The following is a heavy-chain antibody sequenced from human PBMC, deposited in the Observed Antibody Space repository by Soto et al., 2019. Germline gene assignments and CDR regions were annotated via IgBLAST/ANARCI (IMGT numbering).Heavy chain of an antibody. CDR3: TTVEPARSYYYDSSGYFYFDY. D-gene: IGHD3-22*01. Sequence: GGSLRLSCAASGFTFSNAWMNWVRQAPGKGLEWVGRIKSKTDGGTTDYAAPVKGRFTISRDDSKNPLYLQMNSLKTEDTAVYYCTTVEPARSYYYDSSGYFYFDYWGQGTLVTVSS. V-gene: IGHV3-15*07. J-gene: IGHJ4*02. CDR1: GFTFSNAW. CDR2: IKSKTDGGTT.